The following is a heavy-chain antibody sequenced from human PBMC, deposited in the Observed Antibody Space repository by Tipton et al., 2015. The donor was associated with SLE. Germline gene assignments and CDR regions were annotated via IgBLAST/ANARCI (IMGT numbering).Heavy chain of an antibody. CDR3: ARDAKLVSIAAAGTFDI. J-gene: IGHJ3*02. D-gene: IGHD6-13*01. CDR1: GGSFSGYY. Sequence: TLSFTCAVYGGSFSGYYWSWIRQPPGKGLEWIGEINHSGSTNYNPSLKSRVTISVDTSKNQFSLKLSSVTAADTAVYYCARDAKLVSIAAAGTFDIWGQGTMVTVSS. V-gene: IGHV4-34*01. CDR2: INHSGST.